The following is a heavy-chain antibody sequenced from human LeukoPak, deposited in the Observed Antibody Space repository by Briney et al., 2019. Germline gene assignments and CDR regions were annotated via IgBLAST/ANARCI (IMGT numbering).Heavy chain of an antibody. D-gene: IGHD3-9*01. CDR3: ARDRVDILTAFYSRSFHI. CDR2: IYHSGST. V-gene: IGHV4-4*02. Sequence: SETLSLTCAVSGGSISSSNWWSWVRQPPGKGLEWIGEIYHSGSTNYNPSLKSRVSMSVDTSKNQFSLTLTSVTAADTAVYYCARDRVDILTAFYSRSFHIWGQGTMVTVSS. CDR1: GGSISSSNW. J-gene: IGHJ3*02.